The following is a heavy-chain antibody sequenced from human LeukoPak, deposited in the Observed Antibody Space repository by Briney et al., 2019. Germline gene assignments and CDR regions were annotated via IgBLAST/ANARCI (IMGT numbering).Heavy chain of an antibody. CDR1: GGSISSYY. CDR3: ARDKGLAAAGHWYFDL. V-gene: IGHV4-59*01. J-gene: IGHJ2*01. D-gene: IGHD6-13*01. CDR2: IYYSGST. Sequence: SETLSLTCTVSGGSISSYYWSWIRQPPGKGLEWIGYIYYSGSTNYNPSLKSRVTISVDTSKNQFSLKLSSVTAADTAVYYCARDKGLAAAGHWYFDLWGRGTLVTASS.